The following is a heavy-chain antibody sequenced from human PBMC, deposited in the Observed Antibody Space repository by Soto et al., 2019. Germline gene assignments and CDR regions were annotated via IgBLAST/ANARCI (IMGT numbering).Heavy chain of an antibody. CDR3: ARELGPYCSSTSCYSSFDP. CDR2: IYYSGST. CDR1: GGSISSYY. J-gene: IGHJ5*02. Sequence: SETLSLTYTVSGGSISSYYWSWIRQAPGKGLEWIGYIYYSGSTNYNPSLKSRVTISVDTSKNQFSLKLSSVTAADTAVYYCARELGPYCSSTSCYSSFDPWGQGTLVTV. V-gene: IGHV4-59*01. D-gene: IGHD2-2*02.